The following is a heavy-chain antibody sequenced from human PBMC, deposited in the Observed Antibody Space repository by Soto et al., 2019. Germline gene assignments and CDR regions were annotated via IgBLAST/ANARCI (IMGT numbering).Heavy chain of an antibody. D-gene: IGHD3-22*01. CDR2: MNPNSGNT. CDR3: AREVVSRGMDV. J-gene: IGHJ6*02. V-gene: IGHV1-8*01. CDR1: GYTFTSYD. Sequence: QVQLVQSGAEVKKPGASVKVSCKTSGYTFTSYDISWVRQATGQGLEWMGWMNPNSGNTGYAQKFQGRVTMTRNTSISTAYMDLTSLRSEDTAVYYCAREVVSRGMDVWGQGTTVTVSS.